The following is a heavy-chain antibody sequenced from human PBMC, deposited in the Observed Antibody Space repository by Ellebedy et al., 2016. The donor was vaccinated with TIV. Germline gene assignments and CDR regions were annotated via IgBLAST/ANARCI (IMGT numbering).Heavy chain of an antibody. CDR3: AREPVGVGPAFDI. CDR1: GLTFSSHA. J-gene: IGHJ3*02. V-gene: IGHV3-23*01. CDR2: IPESGGNT. D-gene: IGHD4-23*01. Sequence: PGGSLTLSCAASGLTFSSHAMSWVRQAPGKGLEWVSSIPESGGNTYYADSVTGRCTIPRDNSKNTLYLQMNSLGAEDTAVYDCAREPVGVGPAFDIWGQGTMVTVSS.